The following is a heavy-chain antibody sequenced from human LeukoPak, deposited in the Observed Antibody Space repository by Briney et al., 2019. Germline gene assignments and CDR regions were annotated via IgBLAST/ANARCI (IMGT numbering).Heavy chain of an antibody. CDR1: GYTFTGYY. CDR3: ARVVVNGGDYFDY. J-gene: IGHJ4*02. Sequence: ASVKVSCKASGYTFTGYYMHWVRQAPGQGLEWMGWINPNSGGTNYARKFQGRVTMTRDTSISTAYMELSRLRSDDTAVYYCARVVVNGGDYFDYWGQGTLVTVSS. CDR2: INPNSGGT. V-gene: IGHV1-2*02. D-gene: IGHD2-15*01.